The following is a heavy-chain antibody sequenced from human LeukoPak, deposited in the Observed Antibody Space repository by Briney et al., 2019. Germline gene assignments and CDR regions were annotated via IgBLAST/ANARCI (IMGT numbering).Heavy chain of an antibody. CDR2: ITGSGGTT. D-gene: IGHD7-27*01. CDR3: AKDGNWARFES. J-gene: IGHJ4*02. Sequence: GGSLRLSCAASGFAFSNYGMNWVRQAPGKGLEWVSGITGSGGTTYYADSVKGRFTISRDNSKNTLYLQMNSPRAEDTAAYYCAKDGNWARFESWGQGTLVTVSS. V-gene: IGHV3-23*01. CDR1: GFAFSNYG.